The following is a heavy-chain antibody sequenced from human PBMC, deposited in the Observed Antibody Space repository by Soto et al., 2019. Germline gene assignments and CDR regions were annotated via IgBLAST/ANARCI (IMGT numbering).Heavy chain of an antibody. CDR2: TRNKGKTYTA. CDR3: ASSGSSTSCYLH. V-gene: IGHV3-72*01. Sequence: PGGSLRLSCAASGFTFSDHYIDWVRQAPGKGLEWVGRTRNKGKTYTAEYAASVKGRFTISRDDSKNSLYLQMDSLKIEDTAVYYCASSGSSTSCYLHWGPARLATVSS. D-gene: IGHD2-2*01. J-gene: IGHJ4*02. CDR1: GFTFSDHY.